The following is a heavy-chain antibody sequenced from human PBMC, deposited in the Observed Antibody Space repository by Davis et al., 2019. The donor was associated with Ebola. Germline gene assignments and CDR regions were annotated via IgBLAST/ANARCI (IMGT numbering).Heavy chain of an antibody. CDR1: GYTFTGYY. Sequence: ASVKVSCKASGYTFTGYYMHWVRQAPGQGLEWMGRINPNSGGTNYAQQSQGRVTMTRDTSISTAYMELSRLRSDETAVYYCARGGALLLWFGELWDYWGQGTLVTVSS. CDR2: INPNSGGT. J-gene: IGHJ4*02. V-gene: IGHV1-2*06. CDR3: ARGGALLLWFGELWDY. D-gene: IGHD3-10*01.